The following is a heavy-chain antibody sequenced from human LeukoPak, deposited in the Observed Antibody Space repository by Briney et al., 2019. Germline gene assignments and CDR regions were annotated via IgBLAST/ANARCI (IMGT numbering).Heavy chain of an antibody. J-gene: IGHJ4*02. CDR2: INSDGSDT. Sequence: GGSLRLSCAASGFTFSSSWMHWVRQAPGKGLMWVSHINSDGSDTTYADSVKGRFTISRDNAKNTLYLQMNSLRAEDTALYYCARDIPNSGIDYWGQGTLVTVSS. D-gene: IGHD5-12*01. CDR1: GFTFSSSW. V-gene: IGHV3-74*01. CDR3: ARDIPNSGIDY.